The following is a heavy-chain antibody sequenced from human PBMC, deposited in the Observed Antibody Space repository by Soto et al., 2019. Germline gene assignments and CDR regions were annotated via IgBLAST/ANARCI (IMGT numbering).Heavy chain of an antibody. V-gene: IGHV3-74*01. D-gene: IGHD1-26*01. CDR2: INSDGSTT. CDR1: GFTFSSYW. J-gene: IGHJ4*02. Sequence: GGSLRLSCAASGFTFSSYWMHWVRQAPGKGLVWVSRINSDGSTTGYADSVKGRFTISRDNAKNTLYLQMNSLRAEDMAVYYCAREKMKGAPDYLDSWGQGTLVTVSS. CDR3: AREKMKGAPDYLDS.